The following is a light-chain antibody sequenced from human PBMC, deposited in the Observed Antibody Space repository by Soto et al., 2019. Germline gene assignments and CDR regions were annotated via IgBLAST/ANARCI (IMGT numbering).Light chain of an antibody. CDR1: QSISSY. CDR2: GVS. CDR3: QQSYTTPRT. J-gene: IGKJ2*01. V-gene: IGKV1-39*01. Sequence: DIQMTQSPSSLSASVGDRVTITCRASQSISSYLNWYQQKAGEAPKLLIYGVSSLQSGVSSRFSGSGSGTDFTLTISSLQPEDFATYYCQQSYTTPRTFGQGTKLEIK.